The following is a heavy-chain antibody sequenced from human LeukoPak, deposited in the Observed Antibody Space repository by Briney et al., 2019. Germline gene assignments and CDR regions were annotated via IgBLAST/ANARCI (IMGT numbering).Heavy chain of an antibody. V-gene: IGHV1-69*01. J-gene: IGHJ4*02. Sequence: VASVKVSCKASGGTFSSYAISWVRQAPGQGLEWMGGIIPIFGTANYAQKFQGRVTITADESTSTAYMELSSLRSEDTAVYYCARGKGFVVVPAATLDYWGQGTLVTVSS. D-gene: IGHD2-2*01. CDR1: GGTFSSYA. CDR2: IIPIFGTA. CDR3: ARGKGFVVVPAATLDY.